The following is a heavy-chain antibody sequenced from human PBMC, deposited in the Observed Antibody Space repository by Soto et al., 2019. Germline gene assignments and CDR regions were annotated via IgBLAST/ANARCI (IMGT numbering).Heavy chain of an antibody. CDR2: ISAYNGNT. V-gene: IGHV1-18*01. CDR3: PRDMNMITFGGVIVYY. D-gene: IGHD3-16*02. J-gene: IGHJ4*02. CDR1: GYTFTSYG. Sequence: QVQLVQSGAEVKKPRASVKVSCKASGYTFTSYGISWVRQAPGQGLEWMGWISAYNGNTNYAQKLQGRVTMTTDTSTSTAYMELRSLRSDDTAVYYCPRDMNMITFGGVIVYYWGQGTLVTVSS.